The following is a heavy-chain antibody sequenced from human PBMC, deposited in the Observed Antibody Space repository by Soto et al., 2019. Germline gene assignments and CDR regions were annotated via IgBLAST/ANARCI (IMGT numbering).Heavy chain of an antibody. D-gene: IGHD3-22*01. V-gene: IGHV4-4*02. CDR1: GGSISSSNW. CDR3: AHLKRYYDSSGYYSVYYFDY. J-gene: IGHJ4*02. CDR2: IYHSGST. Sequence: QVQLQESGPGLVKPSGTLSLTCAVSGGSISSSNWWSWVRQPPGKGLEWIGEIYHSGSTNYNPSLKSRVTISVDKSKNQFSLKLSSVTAADTAVYYCAHLKRYYDSSGYYSVYYFDYWGQGTLVTVSS.